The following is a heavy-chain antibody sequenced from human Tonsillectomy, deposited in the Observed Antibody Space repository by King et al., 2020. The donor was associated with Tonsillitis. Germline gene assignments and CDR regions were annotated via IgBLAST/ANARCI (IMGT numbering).Heavy chain of an antibody. V-gene: IGHV5-51*01. D-gene: IGHD3-10*01. CDR3: ARRRNRDYYYYYYGMDV. Sequence: VQLVESGAEVKKPGESLKISCKGSGYSFSSYWIDWVRQMPGKGLEWMGIIFPGDSDIRYGPSFQGQVTIPADKSTSTAYLQWNSLKASDTAIYYCARRRNRDYYYYYYGMDVWGQGTTVTVSS. CDR1: GYSFSSYW. J-gene: IGHJ6*02. CDR2: IFPGDSDI.